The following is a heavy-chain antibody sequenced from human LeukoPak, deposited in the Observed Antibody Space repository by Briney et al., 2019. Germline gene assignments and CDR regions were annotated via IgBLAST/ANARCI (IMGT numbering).Heavy chain of an antibody. V-gene: IGHV3-30-3*02. CDR1: GFTFKNYA. D-gene: IGHD3-22*01. J-gene: IGHJ4*02. CDR3: AKRGGYDSSGYYYGY. Sequence: PGGSLRLSCAASGFTFKNYALHWVRQAPGKGLEWVTIISYDGSDKYYADSVKGRFTISRDNSKNTLYLQMNSLRAEDTAVYYCAKRGGYDSSGYYYGYWGQGTLVTVSS. CDR2: ISYDGSDK.